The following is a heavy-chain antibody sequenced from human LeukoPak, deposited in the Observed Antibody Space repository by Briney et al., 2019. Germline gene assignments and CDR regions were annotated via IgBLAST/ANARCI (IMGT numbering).Heavy chain of an antibody. V-gene: IGHV3-15*01. CDR3: TTVGPRGWLQFYYYGMDV. D-gene: IGHD5-24*01. CDR2: IKSKTDGGTT. CDR1: GFTFSNAW. J-gene: IGHJ6*02. Sequence: PGGSLRLSCAASGFTFSNAWMSWVRQAPGKGLEWVGRIKSKTDGGTTDYAAPVKGRFTISRDDSKNTLYLQMNSLKTEDTAVYYCTTVGPRGWLQFYYYGMDVWGQGTTVTVSS.